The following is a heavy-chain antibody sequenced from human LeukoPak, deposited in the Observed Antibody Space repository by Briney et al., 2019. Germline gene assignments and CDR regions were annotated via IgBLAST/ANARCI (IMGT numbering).Heavy chain of an antibody. CDR1: GYTFTSYD. CDR2: INTNTGNP. V-gene: IGHV7-4-1*02. Sequence: ASVKVFCKASGYTFTSYDINWVRQATGQGLEWMGWINTNTGNPTYAQGFTGRFVFSLDTSVSTAYLQISSLKAEDTAVYYCARGRIMITFGGVIVNPPLGYWGQGTLVTVSS. CDR3: ARGRIMITFGGVIVNPPLGY. J-gene: IGHJ4*02. D-gene: IGHD3-16*02.